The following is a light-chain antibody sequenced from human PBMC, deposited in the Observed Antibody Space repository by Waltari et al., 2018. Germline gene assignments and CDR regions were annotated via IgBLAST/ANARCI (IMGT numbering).Light chain of an antibody. Sequence: SYELTQPPSVSVSPGPTASITCSGAKVGDRYVSWYQQKPGQSPVLVIYQHTKRPSRIPERFSGSNSGNTATLTISGTQAMDEADYYCQAWDTKVFGGGTKLTVL. J-gene: IGLJ2*01. CDR3: QAWDTKV. V-gene: IGLV3-1*01. CDR1: KVGDRY. CDR2: QHT.